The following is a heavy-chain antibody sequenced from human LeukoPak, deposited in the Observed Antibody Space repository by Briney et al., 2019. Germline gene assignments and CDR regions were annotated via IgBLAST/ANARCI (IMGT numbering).Heavy chain of an antibody. V-gene: IGHV4-61*02. CDR2: IYTSGST. CDR3: ERGGLQRGGGDFDY. J-gene: IGHJ4*02. CDR1: GGSISSGSYY. Sequence: SETLSLTCTGSGGSISSGSYYWSWIRQPAGKGLECIGRIYTSGSTYYNPSLKIRFTISVDTSKNQFSLKLSSVTAADTAVYYWERGGLQRGGGDFDYWGQGTLGTGSS. D-gene: IGHD3-16*01.